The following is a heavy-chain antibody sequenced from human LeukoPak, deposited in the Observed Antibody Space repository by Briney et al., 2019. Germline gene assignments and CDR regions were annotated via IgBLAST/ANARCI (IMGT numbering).Heavy chain of an antibody. CDR1: GGSFSAFF. CDR2: ISHNGTT. J-gene: IGHJ5*02. D-gene: IGHD3-3*01. Sequence: SETLSLTCAVYGGSFSAFFWSWIRQSPGKALEWVVEISHNGTTNYSPSVKSRITISVDSSKNQFSLHVKSVTAADTAVYYCARRRLRFHPGFDPWAREPWSPSPQ. V-gene: IGHV4-34*01. CDR3: ARRRLRFHPGFDP.